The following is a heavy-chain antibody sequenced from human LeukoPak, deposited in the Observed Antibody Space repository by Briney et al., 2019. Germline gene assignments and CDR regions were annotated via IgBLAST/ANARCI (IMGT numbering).Heavy chain of an antibody. V-gene: IGHV4-4*07. Sequence: SETLSLTCTVSGGSIGSYYWGWIRQPAGKGLEWIGRFYTSGSTDYNPSLKSRVIISVDKSKNQFSPKLSSVTAADTAIYYCARETYMDVWGRGITVTVSS. CDR2: FYTSGST. CDR3: ARETYMDV. CDR1: GGSIGSYY. J-gene: IGHJ6*04.